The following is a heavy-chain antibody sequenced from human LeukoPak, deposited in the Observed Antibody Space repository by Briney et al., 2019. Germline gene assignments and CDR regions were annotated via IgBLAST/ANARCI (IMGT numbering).Heavy chain of an antibody. D-gene: IGHD5-24*01. V-gene: IGHV4-59*08. CDR2: INYSGTT. CDR1: GGSISSNY. CDR3: ARVRRDGYNSQNYFDY. J-gene: IGHJ4*02. Sequence: PSETLSLTCTVSGGSISSNYWSWIPQPPGQGLEWMGYINYSGTTNYNPSLKSRVTRSVDTSKNQFSLKLSSVTAADTAVYYCARVRRDGYNSQNYFDYWGQGTLVTVSS.